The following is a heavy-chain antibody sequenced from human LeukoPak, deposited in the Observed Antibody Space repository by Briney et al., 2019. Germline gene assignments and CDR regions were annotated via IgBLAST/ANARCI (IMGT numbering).Heavy chain of an antibody. Sequence: GGSLRLSCAASGFTFSTYGMSWVRQAPGKGLEWVSVVTDSGDSTFYADSVKGRFFISRDNSKNTVHLQMNSLRGEDTALYYCAKDSYTLIRGVGFDDGFDVWGRGTMVTVS. CDR1: GFTFSTYG. CDR2: VTDSGDST. CDR3: AKDSYTLIRGVGFDDGFDV. D-gene: IGHD3-10*01. V-gene: IGHV3-23*01. J-gene: IGHJ3*01.